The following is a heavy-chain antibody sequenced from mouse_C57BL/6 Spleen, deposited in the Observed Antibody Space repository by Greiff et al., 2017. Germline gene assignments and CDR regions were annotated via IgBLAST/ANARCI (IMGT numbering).Heavy chain of an antibody. J-gene: IGHJ2*01. CDR1: GYAFSSSW. D-gene: IGHD1-1*01. V-gene: IGHV1-82*01. Sequence: LVESGPELVKPGASVKISCKASGYAFSSSWMNWVKQRPGKGLGWIGRIYPGDGDTNYNGKFKGKATLTADKSSSTAYMQLSSLTSEDSAVYFCARRITTDPYFDYWGQGTTLTVSS. CDR3: ARRITTDPYFDY. CDR2: IYPGDGDT.